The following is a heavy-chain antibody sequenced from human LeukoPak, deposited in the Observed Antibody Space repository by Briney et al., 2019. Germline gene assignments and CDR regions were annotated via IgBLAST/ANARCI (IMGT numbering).Heavy chain of an antibody. D-gene: IGHD2-2*02. V-gene: IGHV4-39*01. CDR1: DGSISSSSFY. CDR3: VNYCSSSSCHIRRAFDI. CDR2: IYYSGST. Sequence: SETLSLTCTVSDGSISSSSFYWGWIRQPPGKGLEWIGTIYYSGSTYYSPSLKSRVAISVDTSKNQFSLKLSSVTAADTAVYYCVNYCSSSSCHIRRAFDIWGQGTMVTVSS. J-gene: IGHJ3*02.